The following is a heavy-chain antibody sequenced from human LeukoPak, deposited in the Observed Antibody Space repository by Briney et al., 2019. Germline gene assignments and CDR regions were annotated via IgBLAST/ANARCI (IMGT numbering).Heavy chain of an antibody. Sequence: ASVKVSCKASGYIFTNYGMSWVRQAPGQGLEWMGWINTNNGSTNYAQNFRDTVTMTTDTSTNTAYMELRSLRSDDTAIYYWARLLLGSQSRGFEYWGQGTLVTVSS. D-gene: IGHD3-10*01. CDR3: ARLLLGSQSRGFEY. J-gene: IGHJ4*02. V-gene: IGHV1-18*01. CDR2: INTNNGST. CDR1: GYIFTNYG.